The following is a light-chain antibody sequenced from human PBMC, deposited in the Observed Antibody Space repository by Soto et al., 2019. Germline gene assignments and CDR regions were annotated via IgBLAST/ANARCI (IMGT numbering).Light chain of an antibody. J-gene: IGKJ3*01. CDR2: AAS. Sequence: AIRMTQSPSSFSASTGDRVTITCRASQGISSYLAWYQQKPGKAPKLLIYAASTLQSGVPSRFSGSGSGTAFTLTISCLQSEDFATYYCQQYYSYPITLGPGTKVYIK. V-gene: IGKV1-8*01. CDR1: QGISSY. CDR3: QQYYSYPIT.